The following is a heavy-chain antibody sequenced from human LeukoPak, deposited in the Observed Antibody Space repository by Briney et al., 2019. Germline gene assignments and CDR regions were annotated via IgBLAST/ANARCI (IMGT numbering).Heavy chain of an antibody. V-gene: IGHV3-21*01. J-gene: IGHJ4*02. CDR2: ISTSRSYI. Sequence: PGGSLRLSCAASEFTFSSYTMNWVRQAPGKGLEWVSSISTSRSYIYYADSVKGRFTISRDNAKNSLYLQMNSLRAEDTAVYYCARTYSGSCLDYWGQGTLVTVAS. CDR3: ARTYSGSCLDY. D-gene: IGHD1-26*01. CDR1: EFTFSSYT.